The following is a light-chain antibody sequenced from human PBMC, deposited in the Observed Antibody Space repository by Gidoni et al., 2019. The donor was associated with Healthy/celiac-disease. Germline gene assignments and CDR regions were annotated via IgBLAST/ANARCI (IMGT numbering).Light chain of an antibody. CDR2: GAS. CDR3: QQYNSSPLT. V-gene: IGKV4-1*01. CDR1: QSVLYSYNNKNS. Sequence: DTVRTHSPDPPSVSLRERATITCKSSQSVLYSYNNKNSIAWYQQKPGQPPKLLIYGASTRETGVPDRFSGSGSGTDFTLTISSLQAEDLAVYYCQQYNSSPLTFGGGTKVEIK. J-gene: IGKJ4*01.